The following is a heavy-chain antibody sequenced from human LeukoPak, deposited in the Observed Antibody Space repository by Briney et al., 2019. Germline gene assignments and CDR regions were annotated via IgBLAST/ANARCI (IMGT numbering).Heavy chain of an antibody. V-gene: IGHV4-39*07. J-gene: IGHJ4*02. D-gene: IGHD3-3*01. CDR2: IYYSGST. CDR3: ARLNYDFWSGYYTALDY. Sequence: SETLSLTCPVSGGSISSSSSYWGWIRQPPGKGLEWIGSIYYSGSTNYNPSLKSRVTISVDTSKNQFSLKLSSVTAADTAVYYCARLNYDFWSGYYTALDYWGQGTLVTVSS. CDR1: GGSISSSSSY.